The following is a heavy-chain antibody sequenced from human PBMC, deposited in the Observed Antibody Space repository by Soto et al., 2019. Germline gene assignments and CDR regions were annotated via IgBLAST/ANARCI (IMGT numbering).Heavy chain of an antibody. J-gene: IGHJ4*02. CDR2: ISAYNGNT. V-gene: IGHV1-18*04. Sequence: ASVKVSCKASGYTFTSYGISWVRQAPGQGLEWMGWISAYNGNTNYAQKLQGRVTMTTDTSTSTAYMELRSLRSDDTAVYYCARGGPGIAAAGSGGYFDYWGQGTQVTVSS. CDR3: ARGGPGIAAAGSGGYFDY. D-gene: IGHD6-13*01. CDR1: GYTFTSYG.